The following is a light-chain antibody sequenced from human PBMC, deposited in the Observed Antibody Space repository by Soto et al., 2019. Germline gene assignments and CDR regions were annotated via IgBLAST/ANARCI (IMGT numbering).Light chain of an antibody. Sequence: EIVLTQSPGTLSLSQGERATLSSSASQSVSSNYLAWYQQIPGQAPRLLIYDASTRATGVPDRFSGSGSGTDFTLTISRLEPEDFVVYYCHQYGGSPGTLGQGTKVDI. CDR3: HQYGGSPGT. J-gene: IGKJ1*01. CDR2: DAS. V-gene: IGKV3-20*01. CDR1: QSVSSNY.